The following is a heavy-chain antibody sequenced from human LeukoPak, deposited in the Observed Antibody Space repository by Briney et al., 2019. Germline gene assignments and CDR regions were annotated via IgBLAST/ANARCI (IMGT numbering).Heavy chain of an antibody. D-gene: IGHD3-22*01. CDR1: GFTFSSYA. J-gene: IGHJ4*02. CDR2: ISGSGGST. Sequence: GGSLRLSCAASGFTFSSYAMSWVRQAPGKGLEWVSAISGSGGSTHYADSVKGRFTISRDNSKNTLYLQMNSLRAEDTAVYYCAKVGDDSSGYSYFDYWGQGTLVTVSS. CDR3: AKVGDDSSGYSYFDY. V-gene: IGHV3-23*01.